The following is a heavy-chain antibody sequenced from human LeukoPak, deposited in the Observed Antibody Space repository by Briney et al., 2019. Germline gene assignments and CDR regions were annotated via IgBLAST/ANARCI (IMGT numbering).Heavy chain of an antibody. CDR3: ARVGTTVTTSRWYNWFDP. V-gene: IGHV4-34*01. CDR1: GGSFSGYY. J-gene: IGHJ5*02. Sequence: PSETLSLTCAVYGGSFSGYYWSWIRQPPGKGLEWIGEINHSGSTNYNPPLKSRVTISVDTSKNQFSLKLSSVTAADTAVYYCARVGTTVTTSRWYNWFDPWGQGTLVTVSS. CDR2: INHSGST. D-gene: IGHD4-17*01.